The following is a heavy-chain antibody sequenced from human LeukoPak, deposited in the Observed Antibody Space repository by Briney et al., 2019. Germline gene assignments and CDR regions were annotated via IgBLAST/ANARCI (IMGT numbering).Heavy chain of an antibody. V-gene: IGHV1-46*01. CDR3: ARRDYGDY. Sequence: ASVKVSCRASGYTFITYNLHWVRQAPGQGLEWMGIINPTGGSTSYAQKFQGRVTMTRDTSISTAYMELARLRSDDTAVYYCARRDYGDYWGQGTLVTVSS. CDR1: GYTFITYN. J-gene: IGHJ4*02. CDR2: INPTGGST.